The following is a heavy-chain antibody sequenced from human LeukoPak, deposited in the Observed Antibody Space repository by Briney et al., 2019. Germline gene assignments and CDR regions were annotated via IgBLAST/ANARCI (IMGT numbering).Heavy chain of an antibody. V-gene: IGHV3-30*04. Sequence: GRSLRLSCAASGFTFSSYAMHWVRQAPGKGLEWVAVISYDGSNKYYADSVKGRFTISRDNSKNPLYLQMNTLRGNDTAVYYCARGPGASLSSTGFDYWGQGTLVTVSS. J-gene: IGHJ4*02. CDR2: ISYDGSNK. CDR1: GFTFSSYA. CDR3: ARGPGASLSSTGFDY. D-gene: IGHD1-14*01.